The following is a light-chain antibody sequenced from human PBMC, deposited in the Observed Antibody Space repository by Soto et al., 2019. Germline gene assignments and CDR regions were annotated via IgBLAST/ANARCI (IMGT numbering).Light chain of an antibody. CDR2: GAS. V-gene: IGKV3-20*01. J-gene: IGKJ3*01. CDR1: QSVSSSY. Sequence: EIVLTQSRGTLSLSPGERATLSCRASQSVSSSYLAWYQQKPGQAPRLLIYGASSRATGIPDRFSGSGSGTDFTLTISRLEPEDFAVYYCQQYGSSPLLTFGPGTKVDIK. CDR3: QQYGSSPLLT.